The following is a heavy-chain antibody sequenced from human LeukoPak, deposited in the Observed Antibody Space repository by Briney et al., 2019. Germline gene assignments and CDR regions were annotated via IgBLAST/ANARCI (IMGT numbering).Heavy chain of an antibody. CDR1: GFTFSTYA. Sequence: GGSLRLSCAASGFTFSTYAMSWVRQAPGKGLEWVSGISASGGSTYYADSVKGRFTISRDNSKNTLYLQMNSLRAEDTAVYYCARDLASGCSGGSCYSETYYYYGMDVWGQGTTVTVSS. J-gene: IGHJ6*02. V-gene: IGHV3-23*01. CDR3: ARDLASGCSGGSCYSETYYYYGMDV. D-gene: IGHD2-15*01. CDR2: ISASGGST.